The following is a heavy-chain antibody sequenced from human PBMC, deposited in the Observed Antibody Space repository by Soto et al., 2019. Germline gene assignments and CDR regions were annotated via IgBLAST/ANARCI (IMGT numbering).Heavy chain of an antibody. D-gene: IGHD2-15*01. V-gene: IGHV3-23*01. CDR2: ISGSGGST. CDR1: GFTFSSYA. J-gene: IGHJ3*02. Sequence: SGGSLRLSCAASGFTFSSYAMSWVRQAPGKGLEWVSAISGSGGSTYYADSVKGRFTISRDNSKNTLYLQMNSLRAEDTAVYYCARAIPYCSGGSCYGEALDIWGQGTMVTVSS. CDR3: ARAIPYCSGGSCYGEALDI.